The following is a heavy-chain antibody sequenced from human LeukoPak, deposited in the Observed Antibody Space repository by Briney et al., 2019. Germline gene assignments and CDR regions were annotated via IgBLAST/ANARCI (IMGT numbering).Heavy chain of an antibody. V-gene: IGHV4-4*07. D-gene: IGHD6-13*01. CDR1: GGSISSYY. J-gene: IGHJ6*03. CDR2: IHTSGST. CDR3: ASLGYSSSWYYYYYMDV. Sequence: SETLSLTCTFSGGSISSYYWSWIRQPAGKGLEWIGRIHTSGSTNYNPSLKSRVTISVDKSKNQFSLKLSSVTAADTAVYYCASLGYSSSWYYYYYMDVWGKGTTVTVSS.